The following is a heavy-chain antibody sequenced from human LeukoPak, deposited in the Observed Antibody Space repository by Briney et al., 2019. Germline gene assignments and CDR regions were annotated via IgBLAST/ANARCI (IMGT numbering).Heavy chain of an antibody. D-gene: IGHD3-22*01. CDR3: ARPMYYYDSSGSLAV. Sequence: PGGSLRLSCAASGFTLSSYGIHWVRQAPGKWLGWVALISSNGKNKDYADSVKGRFTISRDNSKNTLYLQMNSLRAEDTAVYYCARPMYYYDSSGSLAVWGQGTTVTVTS. V-gene: IGHV3-30*04. J-gene: IGHJ6*02. CDR2: ISSNGKNK. CDR1: GFTLSSYG.